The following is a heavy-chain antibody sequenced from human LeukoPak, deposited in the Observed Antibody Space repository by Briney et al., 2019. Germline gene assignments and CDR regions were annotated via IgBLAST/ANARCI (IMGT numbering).Heavy chain of an antibody. J-gene: IGHJ4*02. Sequence: GASVKVSCKASGYTFSSYGFSWVRQAPGQGLEWMGWINAYNANTNYAQNLQGRVTMTTDTSTSTAYMELRSLRSDDTAVYYCARRQGTTLNFDYWGQGTLVTVSS. D-gene: IGHD1-1*01. CDR2: INAYNANT. V-gene: IGHV1-18*01. CDR3: ARRQGTTLNFDY. CDR1: GYTFSSYG.